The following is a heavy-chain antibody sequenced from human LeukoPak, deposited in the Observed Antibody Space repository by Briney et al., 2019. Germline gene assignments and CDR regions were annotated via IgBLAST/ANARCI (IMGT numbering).Heavy chain of an antibody. Sequence: SETLSLTCSVSGDSISSSSSSYYWGWIRQPPGKGLEWIGSIYYSGSTYYNPSLKSRVTISVDTSKNQFSLKLSSVTAADTAVYYCARVKDSLIRTDSSTLDYWGQGTLVTVSS. CDR2: IYYSGST. CDR1: GDSISSSSSSYY. J-gene: IGHJ4*02. D-gene: IGHD6-13*01. V-gene: IGHV4-39*07. CDR3: ARVKDSLIRTDSSTLDY.